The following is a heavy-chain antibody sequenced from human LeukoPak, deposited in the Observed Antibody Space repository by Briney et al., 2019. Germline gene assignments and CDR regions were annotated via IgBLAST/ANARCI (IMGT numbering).Heavy chain of an antibody. CDR3: ARMKGDY. J-gene: IGHJ4*02. V-gene: IGHV4-30-4*07. Sequence: SQTLSLTCAVSGGSISSGDYSWNWIRQPPGKGLEWIGFVYYSGNTYYNPSLKSRLTMSVDTSKNQFSLKLSSVTAADTAVYYCARMKGDYWGQGTLVTVSS. CDR2: VYYSGNT. CDR1: GGSISSGDYS.